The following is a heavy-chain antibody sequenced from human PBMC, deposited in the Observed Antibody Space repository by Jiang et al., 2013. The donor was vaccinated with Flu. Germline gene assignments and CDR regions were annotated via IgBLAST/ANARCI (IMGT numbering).Heavy chain of an antibody. CDR2: FNINGGHT. Sequence: GAEVKKPGASVKVSCKASGYIFTTYGITWVRQAPGQGLEWLGWFNINGGHTNYAQKFLDRLTMTIDTSTNTAYMELRSLRSDDTAIYYCAREDSVAAAQDYWGQGTLVTVSS. CDR1: GYIFTTYG. CDR3: AREDSVAAAQDY. D-gene: IGHD6-13*01. V-gene: IGHV1-18*01. J-gene: IGHJ4*02.